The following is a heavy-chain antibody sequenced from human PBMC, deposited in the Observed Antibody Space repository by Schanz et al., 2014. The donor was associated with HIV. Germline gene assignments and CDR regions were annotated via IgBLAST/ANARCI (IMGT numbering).Heavy chain of an antibody. V-gene: IGHV1-69*01. CDR1: GGTSSIYA. Sequence: QVQLVQSGAEVKKPGSSVKVACKASGGTSSIYAISWVRQAPGQGLEWMGGIIPLSGTPFYAQKFQGRATITADESTSTAYMELSSLRSEDTAVYYCARGALYYYDSTGYYHLDYWGQGSLVTVSS. CDR3: ARGALYYYDSTGYYHLDY. CDR2: IIPLSGTP. J-gene: IGHJ4*02. D-gene: IGHD3-22*01.